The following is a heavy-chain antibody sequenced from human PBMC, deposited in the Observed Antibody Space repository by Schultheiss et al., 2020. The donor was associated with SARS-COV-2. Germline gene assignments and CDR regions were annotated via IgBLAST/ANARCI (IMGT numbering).Heavy chain of an antibody. CDR3: ARGLSSSGGFDY. D-gene: IGHD6-6*01. Sequence: SETLSLTCTVSGGSISSYYWSWIRQPPGKGLEWIGYIYYSGSTNYNPSLKSRDTISVDTSKNQFSLKLSSVTAADTAVYYCARGLSSSGGFDYWGQGTLVSVS. CDR2: IYYSGST. J-gene: IGHJ4*02. CDR1: GGSISSYY. V-gene: IGHV4-59*12.